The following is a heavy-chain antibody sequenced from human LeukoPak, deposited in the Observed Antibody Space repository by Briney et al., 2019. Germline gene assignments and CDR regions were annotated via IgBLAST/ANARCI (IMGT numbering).Heavy chain of an antibody. D-gene: IGHD1-26*01. Sequence: SVKVSCKASGGTFSSYAISWVRQAPGQGLEWMGGIIPIFGTANYAQKFHGRVTITAAQSTSTTSKELSSLRSEDTAVYYCARDRERAPIDAFDIWGQGTMVTVSS. CDR2: IIPIFGTA. CDR3: ARDRERAPIDAFDI. V-gene: IGHV1-69*13. CDR1: GGTFSSYA. J-gene: IGHJ3*02.